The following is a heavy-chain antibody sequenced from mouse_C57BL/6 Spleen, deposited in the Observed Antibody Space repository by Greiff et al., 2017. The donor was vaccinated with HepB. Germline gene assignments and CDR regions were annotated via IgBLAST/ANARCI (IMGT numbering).Heavy chain of an antibody. CDR2: IYPGSGST. D-gene: IGHD2-3*01. Sequence: VQLQQPGAELVKPGASVKMSCKASGYTFTSYWITWVKQRPGQGLEWIGDIYPGSGSTNYNEKFKSKATLTVDTSSSTAYMQLSSLTSEDSAVYYCATSYDGSLYYFDYWGQGTTLTVSS. CDR3: ATSYDGSLYYFDY. V-gene: IGHV1-55*01. CDR1: GYTFTSYW. J-gene: IGHJ2*01.